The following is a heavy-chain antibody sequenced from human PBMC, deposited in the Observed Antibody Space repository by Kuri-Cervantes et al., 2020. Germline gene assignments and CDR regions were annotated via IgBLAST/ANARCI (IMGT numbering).Heavy chain of an antibody. CDR2: ISSSSSTI. CDR1: GFTFSSYS. D-gene: IGHD3-10*01. Sequence: GGSLRLSCAASGFTFSSYSMNWVRQAPGKGLEWVSYISSSSSTIYYADSVKGRFTISGDNSKNTLYLQMNSLRAEDTAVYYCASQRSTMVQGVAGLLDYWGQGTLVTVSS. CDR3: ASQRSTMVQGVAGLLDY. V-gene: IGHV3-48*01. J-gene: IGHJ4*02.